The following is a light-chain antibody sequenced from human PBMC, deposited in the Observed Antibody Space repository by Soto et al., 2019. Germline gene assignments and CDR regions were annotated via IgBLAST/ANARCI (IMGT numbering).Light chain of an antibody. CDR1: TGAVTSGHY. V-gene: IGLV7-46*01. Sequence: QAVVTQEPSLTVSPGGTVTLTCGSNTGAVTSGHYPYWFQQRPGQAPRTLIYDTSNKHSWTPARFSGCLLGGKAALTLSGAQPEDEAEYFCLLSYSDARVVVFGGGTKLTVL. CDR2: DTS. J-gene: IGLJ2*01. CDR3: LLSYSDARVVV.